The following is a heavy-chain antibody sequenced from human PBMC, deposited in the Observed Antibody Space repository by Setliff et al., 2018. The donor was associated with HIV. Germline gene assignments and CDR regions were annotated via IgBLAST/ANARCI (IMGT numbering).Heavy chain of an antibody. V-gene: IGHV4-39*01. CDR1: GGSLNSGTYY. J-gene: IGHJ4*02. Sequence: PSETLSLTCTVSGGSLNSGTYYWGWVRQPPGKGLEWIGNVYYSGTTYYNPSLKSRVTISVDTSKNQFSLKLKSVTTTDTAVYYCASGEDSGTYGEPYDSWGQGALVTVSS. CDR3: ASGEDSGTYGEPYDS. CDR2: VYYSGTT. D-gene: IGHD1-26*01.